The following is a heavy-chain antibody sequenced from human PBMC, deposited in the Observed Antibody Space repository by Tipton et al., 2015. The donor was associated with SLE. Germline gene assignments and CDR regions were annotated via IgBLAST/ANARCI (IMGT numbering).Heavy chain of an antibody. CDR2: INHSGST. CDR3: ARLLYGEGVTNWFDP. Sequence: TLSLTCAVYGGSFSGYYWSWIRQPPGKGLEWIGEINHSGSTNYNPSLKSRVTISVDTSKNQFSLNLNSVTAADTAIYYCARLLYGEGVTNWFDPWGQGTLVTVSS. CDR1: GGSFSGYY. J-gene: IGHJ5*02. V-gene: IGHV4-34*01. D-gene: IGHD3-10*01.